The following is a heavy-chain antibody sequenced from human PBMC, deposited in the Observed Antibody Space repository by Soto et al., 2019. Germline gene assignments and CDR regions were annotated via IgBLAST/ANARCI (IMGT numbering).Heavy chain of an antibody. Sequence: VASVKVSCKASGYTFTSYDINWVRQATGQGLEWMGWMNANSGNTGYAQEFQGRVTMTRDTSISTAYMELSSLTSEDTAVYYCARRTIPYWYFDLWGSGTLVTVSS. J-gene: IGHJ2*01. CDR1: GYTFTSYD. D-gene: IGHD2-21*01. CDR2: MNANSGNT. CDR3: ARRTIPYWYFDL. V-gene: IGHV1-8*01.